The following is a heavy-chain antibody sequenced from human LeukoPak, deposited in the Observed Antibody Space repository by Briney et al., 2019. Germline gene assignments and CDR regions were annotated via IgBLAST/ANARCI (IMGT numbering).Heavy chain of an antibody. CDR2: IYYSGST. CDR1: GGSISSYH. V-gene: IGHV4-59*01. J-gene: IGHJ1*01. Sequence: ASETLSLTCTVSGGSISSYHWSWIRQPPGKGLEWIGNIYYSGSTNYNPSLKSRVTISLDTSKDQFSLKLSSVTAADTAVYYCARDEVRFPRVFQHWGQGTLVTVSS. CDR3: ARDEVRFPRVFQH. D-gene: IGHD3-10*01.